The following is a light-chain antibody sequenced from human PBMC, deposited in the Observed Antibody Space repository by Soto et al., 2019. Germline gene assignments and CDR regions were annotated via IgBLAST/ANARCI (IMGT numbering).Light chain of an antibody. CDR1: SSDVGKYHL. V-gene: IGLV2-23*02. CDR3: CSYADGETWV. Sequence: QSVLTQPASVSGSPGQSITISCSGTSSDVGKYHLVSWYQQQPGKAPKLMISEITKRPPGVSNRFSGSKSGNTASLTISGLQAEDEADYYCCSYADGETWVFGGGTKLTVL. CDR2: EIT. J-gene: IGLJ3*02.